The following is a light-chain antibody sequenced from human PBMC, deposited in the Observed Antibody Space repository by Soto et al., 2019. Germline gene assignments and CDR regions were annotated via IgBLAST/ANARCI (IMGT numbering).Light chain of an antibody. V-gene: IGLV1-51*02. CDR3: RIWDTSLWV. CDR2: ETN. J-gene: IGLJ3*02. Sequence: QSVLTQPPSVSAAPGQRVTISCSGISSNIVNNSVSWYQRLPGTAPKLLIYETNKRASGIPARISGYRAGTAATLDITGQQTGDQGDYYCRIWDTSLWVFGGGTKLTVL. CDR1: SSNIVNNS.